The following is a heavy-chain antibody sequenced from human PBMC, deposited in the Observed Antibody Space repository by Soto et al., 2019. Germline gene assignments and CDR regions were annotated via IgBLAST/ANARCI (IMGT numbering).Heavy chain of an antibody. Sequence: SVKVSCKASGYAFTSYAMHWVRQAPVQRLEWMGWINAGNGNTKYSQKFQGRVTITRDTSASTAYMELSSLRPEDTAVYYCARVHGMQLGPARFDPWGQGTLVTVSS. V-gene: IGHV1-3*01. D-gene: IGHD6-13*01. CDR3: ARVHGMQLGPARFDP. CDR1: GYAFTSYA. CDR2: INAGNGNT. J-gene: IGHJ5*02.